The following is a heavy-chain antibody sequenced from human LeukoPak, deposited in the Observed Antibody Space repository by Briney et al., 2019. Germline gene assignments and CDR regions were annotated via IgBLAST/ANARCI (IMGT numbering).Heavy chain of an antibody. Sequence: GESLKISCKGSGYSFTSYCIVCVRQMPGKSLKWMVIIYPGDSDTRYSPSFQGQVTISADKSISTAYLQWSSLKASDTAMYYCARPHRGTTNQFDYWGQGTLVTVSS. CDR1: GYSFTSYC. CDR2: IYPGDSDT. CDR3: ARPHRGTTNQFDY. V-gene: IGHV5-51*01. D-gene: IGHD3-16*01. J-gene: IGHJ4*02.